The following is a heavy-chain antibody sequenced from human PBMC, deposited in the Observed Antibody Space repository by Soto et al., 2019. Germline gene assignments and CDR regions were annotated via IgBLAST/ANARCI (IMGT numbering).Heavy chain of an antibody. V-gene: IGHV4-30-4*01. CDR1: GGSISSGDYD. CDR3: ARAIGYSYGYPNFDY. Sequence: PSETLSLTGTVSGGSISSGDYDWSWIRQTPGKGLEWIGYIYYSGSTYYNPSLKSRVTISVDTSKNQFSLKLSSVTAADTAVYYCARAIGYSYGYPNFDYWGQGILVTVSS. CDR2: IYYSGST. D-gene: IGHD5-18*01. J-gene: IGHJ4*02.